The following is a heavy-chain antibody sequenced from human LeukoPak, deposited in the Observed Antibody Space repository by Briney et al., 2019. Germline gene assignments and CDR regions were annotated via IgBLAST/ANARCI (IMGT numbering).Heavy chain of an antibody. CDR1: GFTFSSNA. J-gene: IGHJ4*02. CDR3: AKLVGANPRVYYCDH. V-gene: IGHV3-64D*09. Sequence: PGGSLRLSCSASGFTFSSNAMHWVRQAPGKGLEYVSAISSNGGSTYYADSVKGRFTISRDNSKNTLYPQMSSLRDEDTAVYYCAKLVGANPRVYYCDHWGQGTLVTVSS. CDR2: ISSNGGST. D-gene: IGHD1-26*01.